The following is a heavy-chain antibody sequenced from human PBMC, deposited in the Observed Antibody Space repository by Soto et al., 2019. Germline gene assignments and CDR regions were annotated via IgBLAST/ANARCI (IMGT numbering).Heavy chain of an antibody. CDR2: IYNTGTT. D-gene: IGHD1-1*01. CDR3: ARDKYNPTVLGDYYYYDMHV. Sequence: QVQLQESGPRLVKPSQTLSLICTVSGDSISSGGRYWAWIRQHPGKGLEWIGYIYNTGTTYYNPSLKSRISISLDTSRNQCSLKVSSVTPADPAIYYCARDKYNPTVLGDYYYYDMHVWGQGTTVTFS. J-gene: IGHJ6*02. V-gene: IGHV4-31*03. CDR1: GDSISSGGRY.